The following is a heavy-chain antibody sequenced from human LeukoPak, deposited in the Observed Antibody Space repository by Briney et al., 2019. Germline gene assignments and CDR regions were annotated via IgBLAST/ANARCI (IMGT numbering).Heavy chain of an antibody. CDR2: IYPGDSDT. J-gene: IGHJ4*02. CDR3: ARRWDTLEFFDY. CDR1: GYSFTSYW. D-gene: IGHD3-10*01. V-gene: IGHV5-51*01. Sequence: GESLKISCKGSGYSFTSYWIGWVRQMPGKGLEWMGFIYPGDSDTRYSPSFQGEVTISADKSISIAYLQWSSLKASDTAMYYCARRWDTLEFFDYWGQGTLVTVSS.